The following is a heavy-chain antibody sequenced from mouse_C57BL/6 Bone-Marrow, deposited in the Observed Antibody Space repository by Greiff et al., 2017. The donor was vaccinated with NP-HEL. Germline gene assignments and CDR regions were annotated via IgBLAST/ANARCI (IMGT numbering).Heavy chain of an antibody. CDR1: GYTFTDYE. CDR3: TRRGTAQTPYAMDY. Sequence: QVQLQQSGAELVRPGASVTLSCKASGYTFTDYEMHWVKQTPVHGLEWIGAIDPETGGTAYNQKFKGKAILTADKSSSTAYMELRSLTSEDSAVYYCTRRGTAQTPYAMDYWGQGTSVTVSS. CDR2: IDPETGGT. J-gene: IGHJ4*01. D-gene: IGHD3-2*02. V-gene: IGHV1-15*01.